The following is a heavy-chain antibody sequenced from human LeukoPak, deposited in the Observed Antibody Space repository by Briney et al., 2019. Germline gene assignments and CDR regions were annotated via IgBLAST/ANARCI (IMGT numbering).Heavy chain of an antibody. CDR1: GFTFSSYA. Sequence: GGSLRLSCAASGFTFSSYAMSWVRQAPGKGLEWVSAISDSGGSTYYAESVKRRFTISRDNSKNTLYLQMNSLRAEDTAVYYCAKELIVVPAAVYYYYGMDVWSQGTTVTVSS. D-gene: IGHD2-2*01. CDR2: ISDSGGST. CDR3: AKELIVVPAAVYYYYGMDV. J-gene: IGHJ6*02. V-gene: IGHV3-23*01.